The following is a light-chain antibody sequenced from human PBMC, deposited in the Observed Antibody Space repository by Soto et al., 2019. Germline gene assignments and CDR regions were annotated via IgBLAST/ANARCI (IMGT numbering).Light chain of an antibody. CDR1: QSIGCW. CDR3: QHYISAPWT. Sequence: DIQMTQPPSTLYASAGDRVTIPCLASQSIGCWLAWYQQKPGKAPRLLIYKASTLESGVPSRFSGSGSGTEFTLTISSLQPDEFATDYCQHYISAPWTFGEGTKVEI. CDR2: KAS. V-gene: IGKV1-5*03. J-gene: IGKJ1*01.